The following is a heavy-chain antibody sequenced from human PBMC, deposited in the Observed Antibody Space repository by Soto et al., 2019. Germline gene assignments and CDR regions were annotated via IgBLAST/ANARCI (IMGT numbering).Heavy chain of an antibody. CDR2: VFYSGST. Sequence: SETLSLTGTVSGGSIDTYYCSWIRQPPGKGLEWGGYVFYSGSTNYNPSLESRVTVSVDTSKNQFSLRLRSVTAADTAVYYCARHFRERYFYHSNVYLIDPQFDYWGQGILVTVSS. CDR3: ARHFRERYFYHSNVYLIDPQFDY. V-gene: IGHV4-59*08. D-gene: IGHD3-22*01. CDR1: GGSIDTYY. J-gene: IGHJ4*02.